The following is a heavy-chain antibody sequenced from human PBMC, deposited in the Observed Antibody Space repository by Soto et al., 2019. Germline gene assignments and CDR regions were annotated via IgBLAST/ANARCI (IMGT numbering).Heavy chain of an antibody. V-gene: IGHV3-23*01. CDR2: ISGSGGST. Sequence: VQLLESGGGLAQPGGSLILSCAASGFTFSSYAMNWVRQAPGKGLEWVSVISGSGGSTNYADSVKGRFIISRDNSKNTLYLQMSSLRAEDTALYYCAKDHQSVAAGKIDYWGQGTLVTVSS. CDR3: AKDHQSVAAGKIDY. CDR1: GFTFSSYA. D-gene: IGHD6-13*01. J-gene: IGHJ4*02.